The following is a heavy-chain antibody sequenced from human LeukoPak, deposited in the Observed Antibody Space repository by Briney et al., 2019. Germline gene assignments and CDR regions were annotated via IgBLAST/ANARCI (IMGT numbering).Heavy chain of an antibody. CDR1: GLPLSSNY. J-gene: IGHJ6*03. CDR3: ARVKISWDYGDYYYYYYMDV. V-gene: IGHV3-53*01. Sequence: PGGSLRLSCGASGLPLSSNYMSWVPQAPAKGLEWVSAIYSGGSTYYADSVKGRFTISRDNSKNALYLQMNILRDEDTAVYYCARVKISWDYGDYYYYYYMDVWGKGTTVTVSS. D-gene: IGHD4-17*01. CDR2: IYSGGST.